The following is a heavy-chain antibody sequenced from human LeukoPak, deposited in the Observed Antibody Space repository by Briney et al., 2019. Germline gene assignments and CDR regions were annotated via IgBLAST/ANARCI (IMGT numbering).Heavy chain of an antibody. CDR3: ATGSNWYFDY. Sequence: GGSLRLSCAASGFTFTNNFMSWVRQVPGKGLEWVANIKQDGSETTYADSVRGRFTIFRDNSKNTLYLQMNSLRAEDTAVYYCATGSNWYFDYWGQGTLVTVSS. CDR1: GFTFTNNF. V-gene: IGHV3-7*03. CDR2: IKQDGSET. J-gene: IGHJ4*02. D-gene: IGHD6-13*01.